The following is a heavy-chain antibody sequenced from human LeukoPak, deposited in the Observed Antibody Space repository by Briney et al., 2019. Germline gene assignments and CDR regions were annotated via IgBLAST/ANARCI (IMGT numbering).Heavy chain of an antibody. J-gene: IGHJ4*02. CDR2: IYYSGST. D-gene: IGHD3-10*01. CDR1: GGSISSGGYY. Sequence: PSETLSLTYTVSGGSISSGGYYWSWIRQHPGKGLEWIGYIYYSGSTYYNPSLKSRVTISVDTSKNQFSLKLSSVTAADTAVYYCARRYYGSGSYSDWGQGTLVTVSS. V-gene: IGHV4-31*03. CDR3: ARRYYGSGSYSD.